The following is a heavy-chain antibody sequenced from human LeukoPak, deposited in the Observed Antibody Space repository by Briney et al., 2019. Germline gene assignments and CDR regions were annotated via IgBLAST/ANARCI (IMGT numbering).Heavy chain of an antibody. J-gene: IGHJ4*02. CDR1: GFTLNHW. V-gene: IGHV3-7*01. D-gene: IGHD5-24*01. Sequence: PGGSLRLSCAASGFTLNHWMTWARQAPGKGLECVAIIKQDGSEKYYVDSVKGRFTISRDNAKNSLYLQMNSLRAEDTAVYYCGTGWAIDFWGQGTLVTVSS. CDR2: IKQDGSEK. CDR3: GTGWAIDF.